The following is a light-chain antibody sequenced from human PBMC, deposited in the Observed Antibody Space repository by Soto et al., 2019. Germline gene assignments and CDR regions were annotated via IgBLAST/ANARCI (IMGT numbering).Light chain of an antibody. Sequence: QATGTEPDAVCGARGESIDIACSGNSSYVGGYDYVSWYQQHQGKAPNLMISDVSNRPSGVSNRFSGSKSGNTASLTISGLQAEDEADYYCSSYTSSTTPVFGTGTKVTIL. CDR1: SSYVGGYDY. CDR3: SSYTSSTTPV. CDR2: DVS. V-gene: IGLV2-14*01. J-gene: IGLJ1*01.